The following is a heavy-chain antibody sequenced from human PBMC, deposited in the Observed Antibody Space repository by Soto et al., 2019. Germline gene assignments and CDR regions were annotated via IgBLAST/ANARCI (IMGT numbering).Heavy chain of an antibody. CDR3: ARDERRSSGRNFDY. V-gene: IGHV4-30-2*01. J-gene: IGHJ4*02. CDR1: GGSLRSGDSA. D-gene: IGHD6-6*01. Sequence: LSLTCTVSGGSLRSGDSAWSWIRHPPGSGLEYIGFIYHYGNPYYNPSLKSRVTISVDRSKNQISLRLSSVTAADTAVYFCARDERRSSGRNFDYWGRGILVTVSS. CDR2: IYHYGNP.